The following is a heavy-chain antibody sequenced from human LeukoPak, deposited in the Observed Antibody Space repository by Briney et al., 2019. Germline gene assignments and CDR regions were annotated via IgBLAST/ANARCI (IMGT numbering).Heavy chain of an antibody. J-gene: IGHJ3*02. Sequence: VKVSCKASGYTFTDYYMHWVQQAPGKGLEWMGRVDPEDGETIYAEKFQGRVTITADTSTDTAYMELRSLRSDDTAVYYCAREPEYSRRRPHAFDIWGQGTMVTVSS. V-gene: IGHV1-69-2*01. D-gene: IGHD6-6*01. CDR1: GYTFTDYY. CDR2: VDPEDGET. CDR3: AREPEYSRRRPHAFDI.